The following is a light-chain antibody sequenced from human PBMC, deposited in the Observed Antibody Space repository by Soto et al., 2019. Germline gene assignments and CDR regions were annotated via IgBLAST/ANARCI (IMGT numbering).Light chain of an antibody. V-gene: IGLV2-8*01. CDR3: CSLTTSHTYV. J-gene: IGLJ1*01. CDR1: SSDIGRYEF. CDR2: EVT. Sequence: QSALTQPPSASGSLGQSVTISCTGTSSDIGRYEFVSWYQHHPGKAPKLIIYEVTERPSGVPDRFSGSKSGNTASLTVSGLQADDEADYYCCSLTTSHTYVFGTGNKVTVL.